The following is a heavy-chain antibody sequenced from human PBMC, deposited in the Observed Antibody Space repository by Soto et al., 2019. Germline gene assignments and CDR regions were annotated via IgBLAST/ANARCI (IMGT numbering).Heavy chain of an antibody. V-gene: IGHV4-59*02. D-gene: IGHD1-26*01. J-gene: IGHJ5*02. CDR2: IYASGIP. CDR1: GGSVSVYY. Sequence: SETLSLTCTISGGSVSVYYWSWIRESTGQGLEWIGYIYASGIPYYNPSLRSRVTISADTSKNQISLKLNSPTAADTAVYYCAIGVGSSPPQSWGRGTLV. CDR3: AIGVGSSPPQS.